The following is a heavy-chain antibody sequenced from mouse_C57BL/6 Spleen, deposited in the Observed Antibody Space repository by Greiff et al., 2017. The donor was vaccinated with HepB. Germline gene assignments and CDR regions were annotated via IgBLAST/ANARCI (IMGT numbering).Heavy chain of an antibody. V-gene: IGHV3-6*01. J-gene: IGHJ3*01. D-gene: IGHD1-1*01. CDR3: ASDYYGSSPWFAY. CDR1: GYSVTSGYY. CDR2: ISYDGSN. Sequence: ESGPGLVKPSQSLSLTCSVTGYSVTSGYYWNWMRQFPGNKLEWMGYISYDGSNNYNPSLKNRITITRDTSKNQFFLKLNSVTTEDTATYYCASDYYGSSPWFAYWCQGTLVTVSA.